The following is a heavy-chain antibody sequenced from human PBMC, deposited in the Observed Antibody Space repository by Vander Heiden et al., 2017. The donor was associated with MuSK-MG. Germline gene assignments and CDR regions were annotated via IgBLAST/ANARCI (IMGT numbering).Heavy chain of an antibody. CDR3: ARDDSRSSGLSY. V-gene: IGHV3-21*03. J-gene: IGHJ4*02. Sequence: EVQLVESGGGLVKPGGSLRLSCAASGLTFSSYSMNWVRQGPGKGLEWVSSISSSSSYIYYADAVKGRFTISRDNVKNSLYLKMNSMRAEDTAVYYCARDDSRSSGLSYWCQGTLVTVSS. CDR2: ISSSSSYI. CDR1: GLTFSSYS. D-gene: IGHD6-13*01.